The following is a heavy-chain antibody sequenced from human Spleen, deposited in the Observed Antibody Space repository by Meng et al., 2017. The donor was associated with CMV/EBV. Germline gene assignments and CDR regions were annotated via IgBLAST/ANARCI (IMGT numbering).Heavy chain of an antibody. CDR3: AREGSSNWFDP. Sequence: TCNVSGGSISSGGYSWSWIRQHPGKGLEWIGYIYYSGSTYYNPSLKGRVTISVDTSKNQFSLNLSSVTAADTAVYYCAREGSSNWFDPWGQGTLVTVSS. J-gene: IGHJ5*02. V-gene: IGHV4-31*03. CDR1: GGSISSGGYS. CDR2: IYYSGST. D-gene: IGHD6-6*01.